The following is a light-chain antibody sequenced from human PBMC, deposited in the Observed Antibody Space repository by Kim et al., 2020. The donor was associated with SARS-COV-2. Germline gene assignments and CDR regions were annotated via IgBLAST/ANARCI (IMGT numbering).Light chain of an antibody. J-gene: IGKJ1*01. CDR1: QNISNT. CDR3: KQYDNWTQRT. CDR2: GAS. V-gene: IGKV3-15*01. Sequence: EIVMTQSPATLSVSPGEGATLSCRASQNISNTLAWYQQKPGQAPRLLIYGASTRATGIPARFSASGSGTEFTLTISSLQSEDFAVYYCKQYDNWTQRTFGQGTKVDIK.